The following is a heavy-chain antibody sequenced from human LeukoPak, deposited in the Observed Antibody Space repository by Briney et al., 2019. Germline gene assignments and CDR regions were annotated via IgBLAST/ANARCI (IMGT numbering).Heavy chain of an antibody. Sequence: PSETLSLTCTVSGGSISSSSYYWGWIRQPPGKGLEWIGSIYYSGSTHYNPSLKSRVTISVDTSKNQFSLKLSSVTAADTAVYYCASLSRGLAYCGGDCYYDYWGQGTLVTVPS. CDR3: ASLSRGLAYCGGDCYYDY. CDR2: IYYSGST. CDR1: GGSISSSSYY. D-gene: IGHD2-21*01. J-gene: IGHJ4*02. V-gene: IGHV4-39*01.